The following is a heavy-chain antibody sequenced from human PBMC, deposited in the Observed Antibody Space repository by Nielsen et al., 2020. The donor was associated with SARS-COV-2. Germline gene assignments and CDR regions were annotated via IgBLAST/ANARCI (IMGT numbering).Heavy chain of an antibody. V-gene: IGHV3-9*01. D-gene: IGHD3-10*01. Sequence: SLKISCAASGFTFDDYAMHWVRQAPGKGLEWVSGISWNSGSIGYADSVKGRFTISRDNAKNSLYLQMNSLRAEDTALYYRAKIGSGSYPNDYWGQGTLVTVSS. CDR3: AKIGSGSYPNDY. J-gene: IGHJ4*02. CDR1: GFTFDDYA. CDR2: ISWNSGSI.